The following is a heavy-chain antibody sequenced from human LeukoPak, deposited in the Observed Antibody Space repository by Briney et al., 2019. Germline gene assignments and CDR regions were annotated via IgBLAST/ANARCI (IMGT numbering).Heavy chain of an antibody. CDR1: GGSISSGGYY. J-gene: IGHJ4*02. CDR3: ARDVGSSGYTDY. D-gene: IGHD3-22*01. CDR2: IYYSGNT. Sequence: PSETLSLTCTVSGGSISSGGYYWSWIRQHPGKGLEWIGYIYYSGNTYYNPSLKSRATISVDTSKNQFSLKLSSVTAADTAVYYCARDVGSSGYTDYWGQGTLVTVSS. V-gene: IGHV4-31*03.